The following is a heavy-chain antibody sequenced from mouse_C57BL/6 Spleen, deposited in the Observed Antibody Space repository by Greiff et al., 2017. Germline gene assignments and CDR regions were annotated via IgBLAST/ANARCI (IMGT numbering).Heavy chain of an antibody. D-gene: IGHD2-1*01. Sequence: VQLQQSGAELVKPGASVKLSCTASGFNIKDYYMHWVKQRTEQGLEWIGRIDPEDGETKYVPKFQGKATITADTSSNTAYLQLSSLTSEDTAVYYCARDGNGAWCAYWGQGTLVTVSA. J-gene: IGHJ3*01. CDR2: IDPEDGET. V-gene: IGHV14-2*01. CDR1: GFNIKDYY. CDR3: ARDGNGAWCAY.